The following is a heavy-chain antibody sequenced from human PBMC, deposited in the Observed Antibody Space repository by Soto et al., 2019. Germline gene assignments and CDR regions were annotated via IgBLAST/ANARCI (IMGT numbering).Heavy chain of an antibody. CDR3: TSFFHLREDLFDS. J-gene: IGHJ4*02. Sequence: EVQLVESGGGFVESGGSLRLSCAASGFSFKDAWMTWVRQAPGKGLEWVGRIKSSTDGGTAYYGAAVKGRFTMSRDDSKDTLYLHMDGLKREDTGVYYCTSFFHLREDLFDSWGPGTQVNVSS. CDR2: IKSSTDGGTA. CDR1: GFSFKDAW. V-gene: IGHV3-15*07. D-gene: IGHD1-26*01.